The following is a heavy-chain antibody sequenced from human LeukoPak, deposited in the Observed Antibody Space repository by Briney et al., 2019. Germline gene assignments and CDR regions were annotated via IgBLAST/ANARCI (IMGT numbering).Heavy chain of an antibody. V-gene: IGHV1-2*06. Sequence: ASVKVSCKASGYTFTGYYMHWVRQAPGQGLEWMGRINPNSGGTNYAQKCQGRVTMTGNTSISTAYMELSRLRSDDTAVSYCARVTAAANWFDRWGQGTLVTVSS. CDR3: ARVTAAANWFDR. D-gene: IGHD2-2*01. CDR2: INPNSGGT. CDR1: GYTFTGYY. J-gene: IGHJ5*02.